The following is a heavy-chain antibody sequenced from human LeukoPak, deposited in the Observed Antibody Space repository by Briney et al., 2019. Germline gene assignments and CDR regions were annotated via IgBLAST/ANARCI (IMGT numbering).Heavy chain of an antibody. CDR2: VNHSGST. CDR3: ARDPAWELRGSDY. V-gene: IGHV4-34*01. Sequence: PSETLSLTCAVYGGSFSGDYWSWIRQPPGRGLEWIGEVNHSGSTNYNPSLKSRVTLSVDTSKNQFSLKLSSVTAADTAVYYCARDPAWELRGSDYWGQGTLVTISS. D-gene: IGHD1-26*01. J-gene: IGHJ4*02. CDR1: GGSFSGDY.